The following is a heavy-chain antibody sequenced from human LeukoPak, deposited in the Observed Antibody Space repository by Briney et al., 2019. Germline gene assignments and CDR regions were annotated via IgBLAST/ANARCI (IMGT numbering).Heavy chain of an antibody. J-gene: IGHJ4*02. V-gene: IGHV4-59*08. CDR2: IFYTGST. CDR1: GGSISSYY. D-gene: IGHD3-3*01. Sequence: SETLSLTCTVSGGSISSYYWSWIRQPPGKGLEWIGYIFYTGSTNSNPSLKSRVTISIDTSKNQFSLKLNSVTAADTAVYFCARGGYYDFWTGYDWGQGTLVTVSS. CDR3: ARGGYYDFWTGYD.